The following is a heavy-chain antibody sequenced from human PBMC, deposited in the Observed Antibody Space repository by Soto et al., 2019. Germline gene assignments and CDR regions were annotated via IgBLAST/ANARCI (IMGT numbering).Heavy chain of an antibody. J-gene: IGHJ3*02. CDR2: IRSKAYGGTT. Sequence: LRLSCTASGFTFGDYAMSWVRQAPGKGLEWVGFIRSKAYGGTTEYAASVKGRFTISRDDSKSIAYLQMNSLKTEDTAVYYCTRDTSDRGLDAFDIWGQGTMVTVSS. CDR1: GFTFGDYA. CDR3: TRDTSDRGLDAFDI. D-gene: IGHD3-22*01. V-gene: IGHV3-49*04.